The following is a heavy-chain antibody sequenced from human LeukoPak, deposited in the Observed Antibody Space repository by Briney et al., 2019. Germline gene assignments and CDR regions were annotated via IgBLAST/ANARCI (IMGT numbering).Heavy chain of an antibody. D-gene: IGHD6-13*01. CDR2: IYYSGST. CDR1: GGSISSYY. V-gene: IGHV4-59*08. J-gene: IGHJ5*02. CDR3: ARQLLYSSSWYIGWFDP. Sequence: KPSETLSLTCTVSGGSISSYYWSWIRQPPGKGLEWIGYIYYSGSTNYNPSLKSRVTISVDTSKNQFSLKLSSVTAADTAVYYYARQLLYSSSWYIGWFDPWGQGTLVTVSS.